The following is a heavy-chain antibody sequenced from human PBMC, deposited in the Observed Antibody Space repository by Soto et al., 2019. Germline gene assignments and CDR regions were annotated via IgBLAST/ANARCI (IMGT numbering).Heavy chain of an antibody. Sequence: KPSETLSLTCAVSGYSISSGYYWGWIRQPPGKGLEWIGSIYHSGSTYYNPSLKSRVTISVDTSKNQFSLKLSSATAADTAVYYCARSWSGYDWGWFDPWGQGTLVTVSS. CDR3: ARSWSGYDWGWFDP. CDR2: IYHSGST. J-gene: IGHJ5*02. D-gene: IGHD3-3*01. CDR1: GYSISSGYY. V-gene: IGHV4-38-2*01.